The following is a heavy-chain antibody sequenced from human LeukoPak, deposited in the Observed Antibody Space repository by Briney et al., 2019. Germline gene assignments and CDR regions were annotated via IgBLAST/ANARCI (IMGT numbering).Heavy chain of an antibody. Sequence: SETLSPTCTVSGGSISSYYWSWIRQPAGKGLEWIGRIYTSGSTNYNPSLKSRVTISVDKSKNQFSLKLSSVTAADTAVYYCARAYSTVTTYIDYWGQGTLVTVSS. D-gene: IGHD4-17*01. CDR3: ARAYSTVTTYIDY. J-gene: IGHJ4*02. CDR1: GGSISSYY. V-gene: IGHV4-4*07. CDR2: IYTSGST.